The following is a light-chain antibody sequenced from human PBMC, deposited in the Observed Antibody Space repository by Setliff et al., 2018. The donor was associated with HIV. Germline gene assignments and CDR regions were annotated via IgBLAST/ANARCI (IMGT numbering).Light chain of an antibody. V-gene: IGLV1-44*01. CDR2: SNN. Sequence: ELTQPPSASGTPGQRVTISCSGTSSNIGSNTVNWYQQLPGTAPKLLIYSNNQRPSGVPDRFSGSKSGTSASLAISGLQSEDEADYYCAAWDDSLNGLYVFGTGTKVTVL. CDR3: AAWDDSLNGLYV. J-gene: IGLJ1*01. CDR1: SSNIGSNT.